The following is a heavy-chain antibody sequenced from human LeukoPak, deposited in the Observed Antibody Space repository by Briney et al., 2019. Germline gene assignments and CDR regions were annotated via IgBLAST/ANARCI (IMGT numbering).Heavy chain of an antibody. V-gene: IGHV3-48*03. CDR3: VRGGYCSTTTCYYFNAFDI. J-gene: IGHJ3*02. Sequence: SVKGRFTISGDNAKNSLYLQMNSLRAEDTAVYYCVRGGYCSTTTCYYFNAFDIWGQGTMVTVSS. D-gene: IGHD2-2*01.